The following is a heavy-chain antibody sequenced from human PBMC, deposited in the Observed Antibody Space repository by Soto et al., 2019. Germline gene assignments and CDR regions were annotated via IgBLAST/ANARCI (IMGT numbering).Heavy chain of an antibody. J-gene: IGHJ4*02. V-gene: IGHV3-33*01. CDR3: ARDSESYDSSGYFDY. CDR2: IWYDGSNK. Sequence: GGSLRLSCAASGFTFSSYGMHWVRQAPGKGLEWVAVIWYDGSNKYYADSVKGRFTISRDNSKNTLYLQMNSLRAEDTAVYYCARDSESYDSSGYFDYWGQGTLVTVSS. D-gene: IGHD3-22*01. CDR1: GFTFSSYG.